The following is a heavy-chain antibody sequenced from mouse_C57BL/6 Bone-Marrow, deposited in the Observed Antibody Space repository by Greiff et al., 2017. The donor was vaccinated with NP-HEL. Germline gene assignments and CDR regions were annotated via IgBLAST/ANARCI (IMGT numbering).Heavy chain of an antibody. CDR1: GFTFSSYG. Sequence: EVKLVESGGDLVKPGGSLKLSCAASGFTFSSYGMSWVRQTPDKRLEWVATISSGGSYTYYPDSVKGRFTISRDNAKNTLYLQMSSRKSEYTAMYYFARRAYSNYGGDWFAYWGQGTLVTVSA. D-gene: IGHD2-5*01. CDR2: ISSGGSYT. J-gene: IGHJ3*01. CDR3: ARRAYSNYGGDWFAY. V-gene: IGHV5-6*02.